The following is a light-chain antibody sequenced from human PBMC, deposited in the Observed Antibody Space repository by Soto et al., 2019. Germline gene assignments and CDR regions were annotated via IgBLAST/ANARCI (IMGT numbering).Light chain of an antibody. CDR3: SSYTGSRTPYV. Sequence: HSARTQPASVSGSPGQSITISCTGTSSDIGGYNYVSWYQQHPGKAPKLIIYEVSNRPSGVSNRFSASKSDNTASLTISGLQAEDEADYYCSSYTGSRTPYVFGTGTKVTVL. CDR1: SSDIGGYNY. V-gene: IGLV2-14*01. CDR2: EVS. J-gene: IGLJ1*01.